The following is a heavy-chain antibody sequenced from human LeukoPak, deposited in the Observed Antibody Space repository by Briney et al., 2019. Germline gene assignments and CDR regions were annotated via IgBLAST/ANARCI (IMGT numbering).Heavy chain of an antibody. D-gene: IGHD2-15*01. CDR1: GFTFNNYG. CDR2: ISYDGRNI. Sequence: PGGSLRLSCAASGFTFNNYGMHWVRQAPGKGLEWVAVISYDGRNIHYPDSVKGRFTISRDNSKSTLCLQMNSLRAEDTAVYYCAKQLGYCSDGSCYFPYWGQGTLVTVSS. J-gene: IGHJ4*02. CDR3: AKQLGYCSDGSCYFPY. V-gene: IGHV3-30*18.